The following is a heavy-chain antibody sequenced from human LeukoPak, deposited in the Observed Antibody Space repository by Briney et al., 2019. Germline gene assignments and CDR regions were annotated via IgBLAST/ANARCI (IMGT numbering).Heavy chain of an antibody. CDR2: ISIYNGNT. CDR3: ARITYDFWSGYYMPDDP. V-gene: IGHV1-18*01. J-gene: IGHJ5*02. D-gene: IGHD3-3*01. CDR1: GYTFTNYG. Sequence: ASVKVSCKAPGYTFTNYGISWVRQAPGQGLEWMGWISIYNGNTDYAQELRGRVTMTTDTSTSTAYMELRSLRSDDTAVYYCARITYDFWSGYYMPDDPWGQGTLVTVSS.